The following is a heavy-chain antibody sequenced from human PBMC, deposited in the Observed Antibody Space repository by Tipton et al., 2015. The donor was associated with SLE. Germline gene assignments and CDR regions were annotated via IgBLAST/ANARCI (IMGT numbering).Heavy chain of an antibody. J-gene: IGHJ3*02. CDR2: ISGYNGYT. V-gene: IGHV1-18*01. CDR3: VRSQSGYDSDWFDAFDI. Sequence: QLVQSGPEVKKPGASVRVSCKASGYTFNRYGISWVRQAPGQGLEWMGWISGYNGYTNYGQKFQDRVTMTTDTSTNTVYMELRSLNSDDTAVYFCVRSQSGYDSDWFDAFDIWGQGTMVSVSS. CDR1: GYTFNRYG. D-gene: IGHD3-3*01.